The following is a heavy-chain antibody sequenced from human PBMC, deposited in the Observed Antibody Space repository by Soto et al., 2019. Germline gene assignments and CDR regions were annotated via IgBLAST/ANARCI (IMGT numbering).Heavy chain of an antibody. CDR3: ASRRGYCSGGSCQPRFDP. CDR2: INHSGST. J-gene: IGHJ5*02. CDR1: GGSFSGYY. D-gene: IGHD2-15*01. Sequence: QVQLQQWGAGLLKPSQTLSLTCAVYGGSFSGYYWSWIRQPPGKGLEWMGEINHSGSTNYNPSLNSRVTISVDTSKNQFSLKLSSVTAADTAVYYCASRRGYCSGGSCQPRFDPWGQGTLVTVSS. V-gene: IGHV4-34*01.